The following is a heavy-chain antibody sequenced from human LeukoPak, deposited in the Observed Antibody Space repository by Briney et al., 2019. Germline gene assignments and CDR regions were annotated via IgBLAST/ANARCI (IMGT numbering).Heavy chain of an antibody. Sequence: GASVKVSCKASGYTFTSYDINWVRQATGQGLEWMGWMNPNSGDTGYAQKFQGRVTMTRNTSISTAYMELSSLRPDDTAVYYCARGSRTMEFWGQGTLVTVSS. D-gene: IGHD4/OR15-4a*01. CDR2: MNPNSGDT. CDR1: GYTFTSYD. CDR3: ARGSRTMEF. J-gene: IGHJ4*02. V-gene: IGHV1-8*01.